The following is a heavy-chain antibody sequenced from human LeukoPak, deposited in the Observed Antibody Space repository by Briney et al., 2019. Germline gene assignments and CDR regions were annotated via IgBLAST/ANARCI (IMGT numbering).Heavy chain of an antibody. J-gene: IGHJ4*02. CDR2: IYHSGTT. CDR3: ARDLPYSSSWESIDY. CDR1: GGSISSSSYY. D-gene: IGHD6-13*01. V-gene: IGHV4-39*07. Sequence: SETLSLTCAVSGGSISSSSYYWGWIRQPPGKGLEWIANIYHSGTTFSNPTLTGRVTMSLDTSQNHFSLRLFSVSAADTAVYYCARDLPYSSSWESIDYWGQGTLVTVST.